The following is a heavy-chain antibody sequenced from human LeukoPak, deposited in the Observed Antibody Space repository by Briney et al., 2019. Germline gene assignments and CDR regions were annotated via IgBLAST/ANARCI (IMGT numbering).Heavy chain of an antibody. CDR2: IYSGGST. D-gene: IGHD3-3*01. CDR3: ARDYDFWSGYSLFDY. J-gene: IGHJ4*02. Sequence: GGSLRLSCAASEFSVGSNYMTWVRQAPGKGLEWVSLIYSGGSTYYADSVKGRFTISRDNSKNTLYLRMNSLRAEDTAVYYCARDYDFWSGYSLFDYWGQGTLVTVSS. CDR1: EFSVGSNY. V-gene: IGHV3-66*01.